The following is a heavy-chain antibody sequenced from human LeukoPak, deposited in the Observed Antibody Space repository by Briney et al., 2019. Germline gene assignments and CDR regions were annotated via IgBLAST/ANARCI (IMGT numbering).Heavy chain of an antibody. CDR1: GFTFSDYA. CDR3: ARDPNGDYIGAFDM. Sequence: PGGSLRLSCTASGFTFSDYAMMRVRQAPGKGPEWVSAIRGGGGSAFYADSVKGRFTISRDNSKYTLFLQMNSLRAEDTAVYYCARDPNGDYIGAFDMWGPGTMVTVSS. D-gene: IGHD4-17*01. V-gene: IGHV3-23*01. CDR2: IRGGGGSA. J-gene: IGHJ3*02.